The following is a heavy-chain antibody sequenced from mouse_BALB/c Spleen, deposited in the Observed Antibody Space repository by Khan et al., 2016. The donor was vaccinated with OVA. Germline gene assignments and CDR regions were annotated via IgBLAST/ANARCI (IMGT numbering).Heavy chain of an antibody. CDR3: ANNYASWFAY. CDR1: GYTFTDYV. CDR2: IYPGSGTT. V-gene: IGHV1-77*01. Sequence: QVQMKQSGPELMKPGASVNISCKASGYTFTDYVINWVKQRTGQGLEWIGEIYPGSGTTYYNEKFKGKATLTADKSSNTAYMQLSSLTSEDSAVYFCANNYASWFAYWGQGTLVTVSA. D-gene: IGHD1-3*01. J-gene: IGHJ3*01.